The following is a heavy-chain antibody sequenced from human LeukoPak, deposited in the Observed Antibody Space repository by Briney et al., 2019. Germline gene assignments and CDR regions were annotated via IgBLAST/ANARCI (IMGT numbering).Heavy chain of an antibody. V-gene: IGHV3-21*01. D-gene: IGHD3-22*01. J-gene: IGHJ4*02. CDR1: GFTFSSYT. Sequence: GGSLRLSCAASGFTFSSYTMNGVRQTPGKGLEWVSSISSSSSYIYYADSVKGRFTISRDNAKNSLYVQMNSLRAEDTAVYYCARGNLYYDSSGFDYWGQGTLVTVSS. CDR3: ARGNLYYDSSGFDY. CDR2: ISSSSSYI.